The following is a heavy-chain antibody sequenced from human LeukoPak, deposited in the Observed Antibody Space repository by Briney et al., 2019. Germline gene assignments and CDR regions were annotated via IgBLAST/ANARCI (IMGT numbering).Heavy chain of an antibody. CDR2: INSDGSST. J-gene: IGHJ4*02. V-gene: IGHV3-74*01. CDR1: GFTFSSYW. Sequence: PGGSLRLSCAASGFTFSSYWMHWVRQAPGKGLVWVSRINSDGSSTSYADSVKGRFTISRDNAKNSLYLQMNSLRAEDTAVYYCARVGRRVGGSGSYSNWGQGTLVTVSS. CDR3: ARVGRRVGGSGSYSN. D-gene: IGHD3-10*01.